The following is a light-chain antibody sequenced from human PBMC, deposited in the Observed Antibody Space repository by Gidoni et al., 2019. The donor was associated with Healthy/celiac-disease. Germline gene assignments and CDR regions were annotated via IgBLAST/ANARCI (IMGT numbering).Light chain of an antibody. V-gene: IGKV4-1*01. CDR2: WAS. CDR1: QSVLYSSNNKNY. Sequence: DIVMTQSPDSLAASLGERATINCKSSQSVLYSSNNKNYLAWYQQKPGQPPKLLIYWASTRESGVPDRFSCSGSGTDFTLTISSLQAEDVAVYYCQQYYSTPLTFGGGTKVEIK. CDR3: QQYYSTPLT. J-gene: IGKJ4*01.